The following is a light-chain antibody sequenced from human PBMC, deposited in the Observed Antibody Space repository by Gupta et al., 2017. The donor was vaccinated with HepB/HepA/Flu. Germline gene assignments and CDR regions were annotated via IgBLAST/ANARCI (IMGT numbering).Light chain of an antibody. J-gene: IGLJ1*01. CDR1: RSNIGSNA. Sequence: QSVLTQPPSVSGTPGQRVTISCSGGRSNIGSNAVKWYQQLPEAAPKLLIHNNDQRPSGVPDRFSGSKSGTSATLAISGLQSEDEADYYCEAWEDSRNGLYVFGTGTKVTVL. V-gene: IGLV1-44*01. CDR3: EAWEDSRNGLYV. CDR2: NND.